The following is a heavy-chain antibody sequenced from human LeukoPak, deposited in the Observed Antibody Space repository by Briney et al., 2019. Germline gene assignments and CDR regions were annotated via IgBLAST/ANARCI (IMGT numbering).Heavy chain of an antibody. D-gene: IGHD4-11*01. J-gene: IGHJ4*02. CDR1: GYTFTGYY. V-gene: IGHV1-2*02. CDR3: ARDAVRWGTVTLYFDY. Sequence: GASVKVSCKASGYTFTGYYMHWVRQASGQGLEWMGWINPNSGGTNYAQKFQGRVTMTRDTSISTAYMELSRLRSDDTAVYYCARDAVRWGTVTLYFDYWGQGTLVTVSS. CDR2: INPNSGGT.